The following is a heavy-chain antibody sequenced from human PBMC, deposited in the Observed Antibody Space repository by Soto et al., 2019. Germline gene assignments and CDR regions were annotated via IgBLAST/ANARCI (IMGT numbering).Heavy chain of an antibody. CDR1: GITFSTYA. Sequence: QVQLVQSGAEVKKPGASVKVSCKASGITFSTYAIHWVRQAPGQSLEWMGWINTGNGNTRYSQNFQGRVTLTRDTSASTAYMDPSSLRSEDTSIYYCARAISGYVTWGQGTLVTVSS. D-gene: IGHD5-12*01. V-gene: IGHV1-3*04. J-gene: IGHJ5*02. CDR3: ARAISGYVT. CDR2: INTGNGNT.